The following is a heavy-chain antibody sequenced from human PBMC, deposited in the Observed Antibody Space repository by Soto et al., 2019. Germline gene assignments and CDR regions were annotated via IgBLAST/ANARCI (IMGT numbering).Heavy chain of an antibody. CDR1: GFTFSSYG. D-gene: IGHD3-3*01. V-gene: IGHV3-30*18. CDR2: ISYDGSNK. Sequence: PGGSLRLSCAASGFTFSSYGMHWVRQAPGKGLEWVAVISYDGSNKYYADSVKGRFTISRDNSKNTLYLQMNSLRAEDTAVYYCAKDLKRFSNYYYDGMEVWGQGTTVTVSS. J-gene: IGHJ6*01. CDR3: AKDLKRFSNYYYDGMEV.